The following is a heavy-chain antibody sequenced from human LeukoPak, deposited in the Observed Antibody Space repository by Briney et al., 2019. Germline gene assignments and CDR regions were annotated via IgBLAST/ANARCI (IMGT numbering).Heavy chain of an antibody. CDR3: AKDGGQYGRDY. CDR2: INPSGGST. CDR1: GYTFTSYY. Sequence: ASVKVSCKASGYTFTSYYMHWVRQAPGQGLEWMGIINPSGGSTSYAQKFQGRVTMTRDMSTSTVYMELSSLRSEDTAVYYCAKDGGQYGRDYWGQGTLVTVSS. V-gene: IGHV1-46*01. J-gene: IGHJ4*02. D-gene: IGHD3-10*01.